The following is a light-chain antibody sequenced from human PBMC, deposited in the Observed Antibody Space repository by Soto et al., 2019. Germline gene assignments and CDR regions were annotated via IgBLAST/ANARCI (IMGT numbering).Light chain of an antibody. Sequence: QSVLTQPRSVSGSPGQSVSISCTGTSSDVGGYTYVSWYQQHPGKAPKVMIYDVSKRPSGVPDRFSGSKSGNTASLTISGLQSEDEADYYCCSYAGRYTYLFGTGTKVTVL. CDR3: CSYAGRYTYL. CDR2: DVS. V-gene: IGLV2-11*01. J-gene: IGLJ1*01. CDR1: SSDVGGYTY.